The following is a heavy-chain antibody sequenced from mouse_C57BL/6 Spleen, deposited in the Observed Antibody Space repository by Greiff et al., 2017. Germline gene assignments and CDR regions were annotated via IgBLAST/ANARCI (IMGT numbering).Heavy chain of an antibody. Sequence: EVQLQQSGPELVKPGASVKISCKASGYTFTDYYMNWVKQSHGKSLEWIGDINPNNGGTSYNQKFKGKATLTVDKSSSTAYMELRRLTAEDAAVYYSERELRQEGYFDYWGQGTTLAVAS. D-gene: IGHD2-4*01. V-gene: IGHV1-26*01. CDR1: GYTFTDYY. J-gene: IGHJ2*01. CDR3: ERELRQEGYFDY. CDR2: INPNNGGT.